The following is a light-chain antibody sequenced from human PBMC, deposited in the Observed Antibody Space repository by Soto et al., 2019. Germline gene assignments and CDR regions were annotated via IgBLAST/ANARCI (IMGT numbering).Light chain of an antibody. CDR2: DAS. J-gene: IGKJ4*01. CDR3: QQYDNLPPRLT. CDR1: QDISNY. Sequence: DIQMTQSPSSLSVSVGDRDTITCQASQDISNYLNWYQQKPGKAPKLLIYDASNLETGAPSRFSGSGSGTDFTFTISSLQPEDIATYYCQQYDNLPPRLTFGGGTKVEIK. V-gene: IGKV1-33*01.